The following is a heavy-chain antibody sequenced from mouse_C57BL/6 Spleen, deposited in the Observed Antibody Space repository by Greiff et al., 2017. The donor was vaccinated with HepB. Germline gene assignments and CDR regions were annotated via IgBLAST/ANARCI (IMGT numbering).Heavy chain of an antibody. Sequence: EVHLVESGGGLVKPGGSLKLSCAASGFTFSSYAMSWVRQTPEKRLEWVATISDGGSYTYYPDNVKGRFTISRDNAKNNLYLQMSHLKSEDTAMYYCARAYGRLDYWGQGTTLTVSS. J-gene: IGHJ2*01. D-gene: IGHD1-1*01. CDR3: ARAYGRLDY. CDR2: ISDGGSYT. V-gene: IGHV5-4*01. CDR1: GFTFSSYA.